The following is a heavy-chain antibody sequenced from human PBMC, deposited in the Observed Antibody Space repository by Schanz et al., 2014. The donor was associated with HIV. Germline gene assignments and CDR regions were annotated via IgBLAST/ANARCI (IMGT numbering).Heavy chain of an antibody. CDR1: GFTFSDYP. J-gene: IGHJ4*02. V-gene: IGHV3-23*04. CDR3: AKPEYDSRGNSQSHFDS. Sequence: EVQLVESGGGLVKPGRSLRLSCTASGFTFSDYPMSWFRQAPGKGLEWVSSISESGGRTYYADSVNGRFTISRDNSKNTLYLQMTTLRTEDTAVYYCAKPEYDSRGNSQSHFDSWGQGTLVTVSS. D-gene: IGHD3-22*01. CDR2: ISESGGRT.